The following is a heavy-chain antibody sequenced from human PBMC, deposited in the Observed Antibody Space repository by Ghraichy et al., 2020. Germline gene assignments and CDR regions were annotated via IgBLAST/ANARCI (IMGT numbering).Heavy chain of an antibody. J-gene: IGHJ2*01. CDR3: AKDTAAGTLGWHFDL. Sequence: GGSLRLSCAASGFTFSSYAMSWVRQAPGKGLEWVSTISGSGGNTYYADSVKGRFTISRDNSRNTLYLQMNSLRAEDTAVYYCAKDTAAGTLGWHFDLWGRGTLVTVSS. CDR1: GFTFSSYA. CDR2: ISGSGGNT. D-gene: IGHD6-13*01. V-gene: IGHV3-23*01.